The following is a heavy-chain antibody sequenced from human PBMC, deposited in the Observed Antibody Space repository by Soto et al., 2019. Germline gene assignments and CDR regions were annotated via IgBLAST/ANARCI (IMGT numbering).Heavy chain of an antibody. CDR2: IYWDDDR. J-gene: IGHJ4*02. V-gene: IGHV2-5*02. CDR1: GFSLSTAGVG. D-gene: IGHD3-3*01. Sequence: GSGPTLVNPTQTLTLTCTFSGFSLSTAGVGVGWIRQPPGKALEWLALIYWDDDRRYSPSLKSRLTITKDTSKNQVVLTMTNMDPVDTATYYCAHRSYDFRSGYCTGGFDFWGQGTLVTVSS. CDR3: AHRSYDFRSGYCTGGFDF.